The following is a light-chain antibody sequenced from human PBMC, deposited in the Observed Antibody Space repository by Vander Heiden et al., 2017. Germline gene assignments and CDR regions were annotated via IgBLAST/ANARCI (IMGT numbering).Light chain of an antibody. V-gene: IGKV4-1*01. Sequence: DIVMTQSPDSLAVSLGERATINCKSSQSVLYSSNNKNYLAWYQQKPGQPPKLLIYWASTRESGVPDRFSGSGSGTDFTLTISCLQAEDVAVYYWQQDYSTPRFGQGTKVEIK. J-gene: IGKJ1*01. CDR1: QSVLYSSNNKNY. CDR3: QQDYSTPR. CDR2: WAS.